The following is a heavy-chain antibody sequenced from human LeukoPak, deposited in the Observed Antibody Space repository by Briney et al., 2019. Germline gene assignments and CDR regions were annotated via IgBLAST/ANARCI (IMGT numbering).Heavy chain of an antibody. CDR2: INHSGST. J-gene: IGHJ4*02. CDR1: GGPFSGYY. D-gene: IGHD6-13*01. Sequence: SETLSLTCAVYGGPFSGYYWSWIRQPPGKGLEWIGEINHSGSTNYNPSLKSRVTISVDTSKNQFSLKLSSVTAADTAVYYCASGPFSSWYKVLDYWGQGTLVTVSS. V-gene: IGHV4-34*01. CDR3: ASGPFSSWYKVLDY.